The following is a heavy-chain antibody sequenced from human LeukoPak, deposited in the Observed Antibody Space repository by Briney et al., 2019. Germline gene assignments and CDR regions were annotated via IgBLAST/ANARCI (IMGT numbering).Heavy chain of an antibody. CDR1: GVTFSSYA. J-gene: IGHJ4*02. V-gene: IGHV3-30*04. CDR2: ISYDGSNK. D-gene: IGHD5-18*01. Sequence: GGSLRLSCAASGVTFSSYAMHWGRQAPGKGLEWVAVISYDGSNKYYADSVKGRFTISRDNSKNTLYLQMNSLRAEDTAVYYCARDGNRYSYGSFDYWGQGTLVTVSS. CDR3: ARDGNRYSYGSFDY.